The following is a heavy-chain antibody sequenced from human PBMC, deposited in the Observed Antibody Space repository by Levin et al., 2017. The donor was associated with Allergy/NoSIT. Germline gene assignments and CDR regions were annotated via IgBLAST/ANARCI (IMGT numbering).Heavy chain of an antibody. CDR2: IYYSGST. D-gene: IGHD2-2*01. CDR3: ARQEYQLLPFDY. Sequence: SQTLSLTCTVSGGSISSYYWSWIRQPPGKGLEWIGYIYYSGSTNYNPSLKSRVTISVDTSKNQFSLKLSSVTAADTAVYYCARQEYQLLPFDYWGQGTLVTVSS. CDR1: GGSISSYY. V-gene: IGHV4-59*08. J-gene: IGHJ4*02.